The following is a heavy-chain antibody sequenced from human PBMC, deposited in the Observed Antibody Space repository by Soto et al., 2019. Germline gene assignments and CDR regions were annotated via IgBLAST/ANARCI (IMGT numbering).Heavy chain of an antibody. CDR2: ISGGGDAT. J-gene: IGHJ2*01. Sequence: EVRLLDSGGGLVQPGGSLRLSCAASGFTFSGYALTWVRQAPGQGLEWVSAISGGGDATFYAYSVKGRFTISRDNSKNTLYLQMNTLRAEDTAVYYCARKVSGSTGRPDLWYFDLWGRGTLVTVSS. CDR1: GFTFSGYA. V-gene: IGHV3-23*01. D-gene: IGHD3-10*01. CDR3: ARKVSGSTGRPDLWYFDL.